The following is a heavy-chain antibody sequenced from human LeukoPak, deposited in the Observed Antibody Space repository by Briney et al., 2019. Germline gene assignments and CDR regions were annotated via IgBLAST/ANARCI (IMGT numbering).Heavy chain of an antibody. Sequence: ETLSLTCGVFGVSINDYYWSWIRQAPGKGLEWVSVIYPDGSTYHADSVKGRFTISRDNSKNTLFLQMNTLRADDTAVYHCARTNPVYGDYDYWGQGTLVTVSS. CDR3: ARTNPVYGDYDY. CDR2: IYPDGST. J-gene: IGHJ4*02. CDR1: GVSINDYY. D-gene: IGHD4-17*01. V-gene: IGHV3-53*01.